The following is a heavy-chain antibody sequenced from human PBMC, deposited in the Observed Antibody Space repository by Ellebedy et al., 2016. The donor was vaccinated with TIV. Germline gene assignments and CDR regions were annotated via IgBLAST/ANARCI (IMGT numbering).Heavy chain of an antibody. Sequence: GGSLRLSCAASGFTFGTYWMNWVRQAPGKGLEWLANINEDGSKKHYVDSVKGRFTISRDNAKNSLYLQMNGLRAEDTAVYYCRGWLDCFDIWGQGTMVSVSS. V-gene: IGHV3-7*01. D-gene: IGHD6-19*01. CDR1: GFTFGTYW. CDR2: INEDGSKK. CDR3: RGWLDCFDI. J-gene: IGHJ3*02.